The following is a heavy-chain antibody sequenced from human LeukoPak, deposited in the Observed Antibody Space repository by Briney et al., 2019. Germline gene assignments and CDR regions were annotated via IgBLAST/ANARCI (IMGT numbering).Heavy chain of an antibody. CDR2: ISGSGGST. CDR1: GFTFSSYA. D-gene: IGHD3-10*01. V-gene: IGHV3-23*01. Sequence: SGGSLRLSCAASGFTFSSYAMSWVRQAPGKGLEWVSAISGSGGSTYYADSVKGRFTISRDNSKNTLYLQMNSLRAEDTAVYYCAKAVRQSWFGELFYYYYYGMDVWGQGTTVTVSS. CDR3: AKAVRQSWFGELFYYYYYGMDV. J-gene: IGHJ6*02.